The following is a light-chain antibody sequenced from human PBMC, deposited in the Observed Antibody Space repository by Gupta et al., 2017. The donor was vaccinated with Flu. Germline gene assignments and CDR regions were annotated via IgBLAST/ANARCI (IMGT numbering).Light chain of an antibody. CDR3: ASWDDSLNVVL. Sequence: QSVLTQPPSASGTPGQRVSISCSVTSSNIGSNTVYWYQHLPGSAPKLLVYSSNQRPSGVPDRFSASKSGTSTSLAISGLQSEDEADYYCASWDDSLNVVLFGGGTKLTLL. CDR2: SSN. CDR1: SSNIGSNT. J-gene: IGLJ2*01. V-gene: IGLV1-44*01.